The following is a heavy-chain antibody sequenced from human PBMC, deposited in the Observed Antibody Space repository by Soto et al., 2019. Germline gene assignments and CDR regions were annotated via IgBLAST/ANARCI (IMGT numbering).Heavy chain of an antibody. Sequence: SQTLSLTCAISGDSFSSNGVAWNWIRQSPSRGLEWLGRTYYRSKWYNDYAVSVKSRITVNPDTSKNQFSLQLSSVTPEDTAVYYCASGKYSGFDVWGQGAMVT. D-gene: IGHD1-26*01. J-gene: IGHJ3*01. CDR1: GDSFSSNGVA. CDR3: ASGKYSGFDV. V-gene: IGHV6-1*01. CDR2: TYYRSKWYN.